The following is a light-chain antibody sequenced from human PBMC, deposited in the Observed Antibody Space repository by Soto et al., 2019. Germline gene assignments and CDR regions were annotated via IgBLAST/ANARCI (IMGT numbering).Light chain of an antibody. CDR3: SSYTSSSTRV. CDR1: NSDVGAYNY. J-gene: IGLJ2*01. CDR2: DVS. Sequence: HSVLTQPASVSGSPGQSITISCTGTNSDVGAYNYVSWYQQHPGKAPKLMIYDVSNRPSGVSNRFSGSKSGNTASLTISGLRAEDEADYYCSSYTSSSTRVFGGGTKLTVL. V-gene: IGLV2-14*01.